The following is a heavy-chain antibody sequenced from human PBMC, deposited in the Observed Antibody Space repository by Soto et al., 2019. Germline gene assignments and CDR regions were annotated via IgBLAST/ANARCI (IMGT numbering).Heavy chain of an antibody. V-gene: IGHV3-23*01. Sequence: EVQLLESGGDLIQPGGSLRLSCAASGFTFRKYAMTWVRQAPGKGLEWVSGVSGSGDRTDYADSVKGRFTISRDNSKNTLYLQMNSLRVEDAAVYYCARDLSETCLITVPDYWGQGTLVTVSS. D-gene: IGHD3-16*01. CDR2: VSGSGDRT. J-gene: IGHJ4*02. CDR3: ARDLSETCLITVPDY. CDR1: GFTFRKYA.